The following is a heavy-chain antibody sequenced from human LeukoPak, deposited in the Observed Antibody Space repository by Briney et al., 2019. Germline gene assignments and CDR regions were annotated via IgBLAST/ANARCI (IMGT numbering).Heavy chain of an antibody. Sequence: SETLSLTCTVSGGSISSYYWSWIRQPPGEGLEWIGNIYYSGSTNYNPSLKSRVTISVDTSKNQFSLKLSSVTAADTAVYYCARLWGPRSGGYYFDYWGQGTLVTVSS. CDR3: ARLWGPRSGGYYFDY. CDR1: GGSISSYY. J-gene: IGHJ4*02. CDR2: IYYSGST. V-gene: IGHV4-59*08. D-gene: IGHD3-16*01.